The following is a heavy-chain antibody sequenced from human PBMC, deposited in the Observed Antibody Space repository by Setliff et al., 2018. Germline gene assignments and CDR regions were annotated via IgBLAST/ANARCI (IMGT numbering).Heavy chain of an antibody. Sequence: GGSLRLSCAASGFTFSGYYMHWARQAPGKGLEWVAFIRHDESDIYYTNSVKGRFTVSGDNSKNTLYLQMNILRPEDTALYYCVRDSSADYYDNDYFKYWGQGALVTVSS. V-gene: IGHV3-30*02. CDR3: VRDSSADYYDNDYFKY. J-gene: IGHJ1*01. CDR2: IRHDESDI. CDR1: GFTFSGYY. D-gene: IGHD2-21*02.